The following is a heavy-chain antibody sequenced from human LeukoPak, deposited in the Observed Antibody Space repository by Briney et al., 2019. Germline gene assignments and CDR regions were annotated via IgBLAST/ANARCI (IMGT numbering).Heavy chain of an antibody. Sequence: GGSLRLSCAASGFTFNSYGMTWLRQTHAKGLEWVSAIGGSGETTYYSDSVKGRFTISRDNSKNTLFLQMNSLRVEDAAMYYCAKTHGYFDQWGQGTLVAVSS. D-gene: IGHD3-22*01. CDR1: GFTFNSYG. V-gene: IGHV3-23*01. CDR3: AKTHGYFDQ. J-gene: IGHJ4*02. CDR2: IGGSGETT.